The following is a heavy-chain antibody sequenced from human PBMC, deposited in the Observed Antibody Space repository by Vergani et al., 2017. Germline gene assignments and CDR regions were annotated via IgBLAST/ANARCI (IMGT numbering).Heavy chain of an antibody. CDR3: ARTESFILRYFHWAL. D-gene: IGHD3-9*01. CDR1: GGSITSSSCY. V-gene: IGHV4-39*02. CDR2: IYHSGGA. J-gene: IGHJ4*02. Sequence: QLHLQESGPGLVKPSETLSLTCTVSGGSITSSSCYWGWIRQPPGKGLEWIGNIYHSGGAYYNPSLKGRVTISVDTSKTHFSLEVTSVTAADTAIYFCARTESFILRYFHWALWGQGTLVTVSS.